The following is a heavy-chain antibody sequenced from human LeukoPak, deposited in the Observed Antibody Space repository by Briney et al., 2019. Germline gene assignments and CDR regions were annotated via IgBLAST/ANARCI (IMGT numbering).Heavy chain of an antibody. CDR2: FDPEDGET. CDR3: ATSFLSTPDAFDI. V-gene: IGHV1-24*01. D-gene: IGHD3-16*02. J-gene: IGHJ3*02. CDR1: GYTLTELS. Sequence: ASVKVSCKVSGYTLTELSMHWVRQAPGRGLEWMGGFDPEDGETIYAQKFQGRVTMTEDTSTDTAYKELSSLRSEDTAVYYCATSFLSTPDAFDIWGQGTMVTVSS.